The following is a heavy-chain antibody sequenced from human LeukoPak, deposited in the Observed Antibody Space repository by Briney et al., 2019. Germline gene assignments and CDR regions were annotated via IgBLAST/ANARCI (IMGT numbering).Heavy chain of an antibody. V-gene: IGHV4-39*01. CDR1: GGSISSSSCY. J-gene: IGHJ5*02. CDR3: ARRYGSSGHYYWLDP. Sequence: SETLSLTCTVSGGSISSSSCYWGWIRQPPGKGLVWVGSIYYSGSTYYNPSLKSRVTISVDTSKNQFSLKLSSVTAADTAVYYCARRYGSSGHYYWLDPWGQGTLVTVSS. D-gene: IGHD3-22*01. CDR2: IYYSGST.